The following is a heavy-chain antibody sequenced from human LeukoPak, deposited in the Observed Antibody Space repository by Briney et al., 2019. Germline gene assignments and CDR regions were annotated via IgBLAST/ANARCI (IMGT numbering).Heavy chain of an antibody. V-gene: IGHV5-51*01. CDR3: ATLDSSGYYTAWYFDY. J-gene: IGHJ4*02. CDR2: IYPGDSDT. Sequence: GASLKISCKGSGYSFTSYWIGWVRQMPGKGLEWMGIIYPGDSDTRYSPSFQGQVTISADKSISTAYLQWSSLKASDTAMYYCATLDSSGYYTAWYFDYWGQGTLVTVSS. CDR1: GYSFTSYW. D-gene: IGHD3-22*01.